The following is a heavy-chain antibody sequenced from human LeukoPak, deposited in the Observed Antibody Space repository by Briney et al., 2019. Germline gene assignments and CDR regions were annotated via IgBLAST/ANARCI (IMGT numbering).Heavy chain of an antibody. CDR1: GFTFSSYG. J-gene: IGHJ4*02. CDR2: ISGSVGTI. Sequence: GGSLRLSCAASGFTFSSYGMSWVRQAPGKGLEWVSSISGSVGTIYYADSVKVWFTISRDTSKNTLYLQMTNLRAEDSAVYYCAKDPDCTSGVCYTFFDYWGQGTLVTVSS. D-gene: IGHD2-8*01. V-gene: IGHV3-23*01. CDR3: AKDPDCTSGVCYTFFDY.